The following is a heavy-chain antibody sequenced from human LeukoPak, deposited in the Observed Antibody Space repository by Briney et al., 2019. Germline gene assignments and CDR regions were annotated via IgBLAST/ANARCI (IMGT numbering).Heavy chain of an antibody. CDR3: AKDRLELIAAAGTFDY. CDR1: GFTVSSNY. J-gene: IGHJ4*02. CDR2: IYSGGGT. Sequence: GGSLRLSCAASGFTVSSNYMSWVRQAPGKGLEWVSVIYSGGGTYYADSVKGRFTISRDNSKNTLYLQMNSLRAEDTAVYYCAKDRLELIAAAGTFDYWGQGTLVTVSS. V-gene: IGHV3-53*05. D-gene: IGHD6-13*01.